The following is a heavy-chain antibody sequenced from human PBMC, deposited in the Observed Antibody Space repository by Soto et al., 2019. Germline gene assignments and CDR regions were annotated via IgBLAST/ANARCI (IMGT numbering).Heavy chain of an antibody. Sequence: QVQLVQSGAEVKEPGSSVKVSCKVSGGTFSSQTINWVRQVPGQGLEWMGSVIPIIGEGKYAQSFLGRVTITADRSTSTAYMDRSSLGSENRAVYYCARPAVNDLDADSSAFDIWGQGTMVTVSS. V-gene: IGHV1-69*02. CDR3: ARPAVNDLDADSSAFDI. CDR1: GGTFSSQT. CDR2: VIPIIGEG. J-gene: IGHJ3*02. D-gene: IGHD1-1*01.